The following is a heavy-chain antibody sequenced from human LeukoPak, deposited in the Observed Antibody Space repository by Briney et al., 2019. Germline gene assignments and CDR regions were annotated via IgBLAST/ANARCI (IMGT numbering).Heavy chain of an antibody. V-gene: IGHV3-7*01. D-gene: IGHD1-7*01. J-gene: IGHJ5*02. CDR3: AKLGGTARFDP. CDR2: IKQDGSEK. CDR1: GFTFISYW. Sequence: GGSLRLSCGASGFTFISYWMSWVRQAPGRGLDWVANIKQDGSEKDYVDSVKGRFTISRDNAKNSLYLQMTNLRAEDTAIYYCAKLGGTARFDPWGQGTLVTVSS.